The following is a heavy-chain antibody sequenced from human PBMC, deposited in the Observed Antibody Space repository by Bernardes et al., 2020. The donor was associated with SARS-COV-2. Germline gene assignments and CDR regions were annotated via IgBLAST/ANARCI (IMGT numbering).Heavy chain of an antibody. J-gene: IGHJ4*02. Sequence: GSLRLSCVASGFTFSSKWMNWVRQAPGKGLEWVANMNQDGSEKDYVDSVKGRFTISRDNAKNSLYLQMNSLRAEDTAVYYCASTVTGDYWGQGTLVTVSS. V-gene: IGHV3-7*02. CDR1: GFTFSSKW. CDR2: MNQDGSEK. D-gene: IGHD4-4*01. CDR3: ASTVTGDY.